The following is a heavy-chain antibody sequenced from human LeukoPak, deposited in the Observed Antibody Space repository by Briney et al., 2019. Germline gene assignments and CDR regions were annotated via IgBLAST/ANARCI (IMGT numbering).Heavy chain of an antibody. D-gene: IGHD3-10*01. CDR2: INPSGGST. CDR3: ARGGDVLLWFGESRIFDY. J-gene: IGHJ4*02. CDR1: GYTFTSYY. V-gene: IGHV1-46*01. Sequence: ASVKVSCKASGYTFTSYYMHWVRQAPGQGLEWMGIINPSGGSTSYAQKFQGRVTMTRDTSTSTVYMELSSLRSEDTAVYYCARGGDVLLWFGESRIFDYWGQGTLVTVSS.